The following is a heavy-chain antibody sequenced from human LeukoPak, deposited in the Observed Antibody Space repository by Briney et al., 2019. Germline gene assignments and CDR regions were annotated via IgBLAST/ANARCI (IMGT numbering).Heavy chain of an antibody. Sequence: PGGSLRHSCAASGFTFSSYVMHWVRQAPGKGLEWVAAIWYDGSNKYYADSVKGRFTISRDNSKNTLYLQMNSLRAEDTAVYYCAKDEQDNSGSYLLSLYYLANWGQGTLVTVSS. CDR2: IWYDGSNK. V-gene: IGHV3-33*06. CDR1: GFTFSSYV. CDR3: AKDEQDNSGSYLLSLYYLAN. D-gene: IGHD3-10*01. J-gene: IGHJ4*02.